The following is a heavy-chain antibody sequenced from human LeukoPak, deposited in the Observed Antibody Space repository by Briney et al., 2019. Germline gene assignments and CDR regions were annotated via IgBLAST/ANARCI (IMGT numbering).Heavy chain of an antibody. CDR3: AKAYCSSTSCYADY. Sequence: GGSLRLSCAASGFTFSSYAMSWVRQAPGKGLEWVSAISGSGGSTYYADSVKGRFTIFRDISKNTLYLQMNSLRAEDTAVYYCAKAYCSSTSCYADYWGQGTLVTVSS. CDR1: GFTFSSYA. J-gene: IGHJ4*02. D-gene: IGHD2-2*01. CDR2: ISGSGGST. V-gene: IGHV3-23*01.